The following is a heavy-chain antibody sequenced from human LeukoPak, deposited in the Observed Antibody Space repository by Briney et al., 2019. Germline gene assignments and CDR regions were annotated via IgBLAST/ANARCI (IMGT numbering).Heavy chain of an antibody. CDR1: GYTFTGYY. V-gene: IGHV1-2*02. CDR2: INPNSGGT. D-gene: IGHD6-13*01. Sequence: ASVKVSCKASGYTFTGYYMHWVRQAPGQGLEWMGWINPNSGGTNYAQKFQGRVTMTRDTSISTAYMGLSRLRSDDTAVYYCARDDTYSSSWSRYYYYYGMDVWGQGTTVTVSS. J-gene: IGHJ6*02. CDR3: ARDDTYSSSWSRYYYYYGMDV.